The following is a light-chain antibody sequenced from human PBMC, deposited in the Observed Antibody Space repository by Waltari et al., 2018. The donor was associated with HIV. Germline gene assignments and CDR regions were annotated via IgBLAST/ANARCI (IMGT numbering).Light chain of an antibody. CDR3: AAWDDSLNGYV. V-gene: IGLV1-36*01. J-gene: IGLJ1*01. CDR1: NSNIGNNA. CDR2: YDN. Sequence: QSVLTQPPSVSEAPRQRVTISCSGSNSNIGNNAVNWYQHLPGKAPKLSIYYDNLFPSGFSELFSGSKSGTSASLAISGLQSEDEADYYFAAWDDSLNGYVFGTGTKVTVL.